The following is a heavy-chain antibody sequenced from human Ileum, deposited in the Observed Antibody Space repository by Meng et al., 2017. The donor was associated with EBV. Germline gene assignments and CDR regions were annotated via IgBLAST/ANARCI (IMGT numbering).Heavy chain of an antibody. CDR1: GFKFNIYA. Sequence: VKVVESGGGLVPPGGALELSCTGSGFKFNIYARTWVRQAPGKGLEWVSTLSGTGATTYYADSVKGRFTISRDNSNNTVFLQMNSLSAEDTALYFCAGSAPAAVEGRWFDPWGQGTLVTVSS. V-gene: IGHV3-23*04. CDR3: AGSAPAAVEGRWFDP. J-gene: IGHJ5*02. D-gene: IGHD6-13*01. CDR2: LSGTGATT.